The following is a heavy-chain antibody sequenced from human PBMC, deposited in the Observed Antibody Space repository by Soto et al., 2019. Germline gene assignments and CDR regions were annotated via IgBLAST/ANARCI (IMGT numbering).Heavy chain of an antibody. V-gene: IGHV3-21*01. CDR2: ISSSSSYI. CDR1: GFTFSSSS. CDR3: ARDLVYGSGRPYYFDY. D-gene: IGHD3-10*01. Sequence: PGGSLRLSCAASGFTFSSSSMNWVRQAPGKGLEWVSSISSSSSYIYYADSVKGRFTISRDNAKNSLYLQMNSLRAEDTAVYYCARDLVYGSGRPYYFDYWGQGTLVTVSS. J-gene: IGHJ4*02.